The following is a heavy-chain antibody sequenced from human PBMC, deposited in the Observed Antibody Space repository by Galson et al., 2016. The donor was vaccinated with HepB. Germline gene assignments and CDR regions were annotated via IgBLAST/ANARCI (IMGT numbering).Heavy chain of an antibody. CDR1: GFTFRSSV. D-gene: IGHD4-17*01. CDR3: ARAYGDYVDV. V-gene: IGHV3-48*02. J-gene: IGHJ6*03. CDR2: ISTSRTTI. Sequence: SLRLSCAASGFTFRSSVMRWVRQAPGKGLEWVSYISTSRTTIYYADSVKGRFTISRDNAKDSLYLQMNSLRDEDTAVYYCARAYGDYVDVWGQGSMVTVSS.